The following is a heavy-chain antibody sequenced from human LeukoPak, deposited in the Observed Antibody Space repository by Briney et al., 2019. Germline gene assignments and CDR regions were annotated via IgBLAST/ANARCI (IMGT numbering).Heavy chain of an antibody. CDR3: VSAIRGSPIDY. D-gene: IGHD3-10*01. Sequence: GGSLRVSCAASGFTFSSYGMHWVRQAPGKGLEWVAVISYDGSNKYYADSVKGRFTISRDNAKNSLFLQMNSLRAEDTAIYYCVSAIRGSPIDYWGQGTLVSVPS. J-gene: IGHJ4*02. CDR2: ISYDGSNK. V-gene: IGHV3-30*03. CDR1: GFTFSSYG.